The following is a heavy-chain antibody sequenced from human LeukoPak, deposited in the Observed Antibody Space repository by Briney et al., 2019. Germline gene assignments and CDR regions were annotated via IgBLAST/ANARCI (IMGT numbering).Heavy chain of an antibody. V-gene: IGHV1-46*01. CDR1: GYTFTSYY. Sequence: ASVKVSCKASGYTFTSYYMHWVRQAPGQGLEWMGIINPSGGSTSYAQKFQGRVTMTRDMSTSTVYMELSSLRSEDTAVYYCARDLCESSGGSCSPGYNWFDPWGQGTLVTVSS. CDR2: INPSGGST. J-gene: IGHJ5*02. CDR3: ARDLCESSGGSCSPGYNWFDP. D-gene: IGHD2-15*01.